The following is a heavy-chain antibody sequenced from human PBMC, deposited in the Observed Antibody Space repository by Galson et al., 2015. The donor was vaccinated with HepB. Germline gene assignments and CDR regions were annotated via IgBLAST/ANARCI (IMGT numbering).Heavy chain of an antibody. Sequence: QSGAEVKKPGESLKISCKGSGYSFTSYWIGWVRQMPGKGLEWMGIIYPGDSDTRYSPSFQGQVTISADKSIRTAYLQWSSPKASDTAMYYCARLGGGMTTVTTIWFDPWGQGTLVTVSS. V-gene: IGHV5-51*01. CDR1: GYSFTSYW. CDR3: ARLGGGMTTVTTIWFDP. J-gene: IGHJ5*02. D-gene: IGHD4-17*01. CDR2: IYPGDSDT.